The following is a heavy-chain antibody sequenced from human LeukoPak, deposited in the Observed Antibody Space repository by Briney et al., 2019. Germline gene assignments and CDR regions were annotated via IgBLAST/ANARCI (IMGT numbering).Heavy chain of an antibody. J-gene: IGHJ4*02. CDR1: GFTFDDYA. CDR3: TRVYGSGSYYSHC. Sequence: GRSLRLSCAASGFTFDDYAMHWVRQAPGKGLEWVSGISWNSGSIGYADSVKGRFTISRDNSKNTLYLQMNSLRAEDTAVYYCTRVYGSGSYYSHCWGQGTLVTVSS. D-gene: IGHD3-10*01. V-gene: IGHV3-9*01. CDR2: ISWNSGSI.